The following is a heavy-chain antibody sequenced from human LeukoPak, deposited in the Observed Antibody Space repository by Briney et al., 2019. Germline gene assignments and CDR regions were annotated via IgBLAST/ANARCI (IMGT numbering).Heavy chain of an antibody. CDR3: ARQEYSYGSWYYYDSSGYSFDY. V-gene: IGHV4-39*01. Sequence: SETLSLTCTVSGGSISSSSYYWGWIRQPPGKGLEWFGSIYYSGSTYYNPSLKSRVTISVDTSKNQFSLTLSSVTAADTAVYYCARQEYSYGSWYYYDSSGYSFDYWGQGTLVTVSS. J-gene: IGHJ4*02. D-gene: IGHD3-22*01. CDR2: IYYSGST. CDR1: GGSISSSSYY.